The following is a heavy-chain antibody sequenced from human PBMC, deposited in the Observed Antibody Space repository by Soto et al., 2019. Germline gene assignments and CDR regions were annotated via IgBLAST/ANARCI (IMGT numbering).Heavy chain of an antibody. J-gene: IGHJ6*02. V-gene: IGHV3-48*03. D-gene: IGHD3-10*02. CDR1: GFTFISYE. CDR2: ISSSGSTI. Sequence: PWGSLRLSCAASGFTFISYEINFVRHAPFKWLEWVSYISSSGSTIYYADSVKGRFTISRDNAKNSLYLQMNSLRAEDTTVYYCARVSVFGIFAYGMDVWGQGTTVTVSS. CDR3: ARVSVFGIFAYGMDV.